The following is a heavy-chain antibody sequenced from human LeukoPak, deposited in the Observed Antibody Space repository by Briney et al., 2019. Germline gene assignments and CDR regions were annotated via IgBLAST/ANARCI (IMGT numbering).Heavy chain of an antibody. D-gene: IGHD2-21*01. Sequence: GASVKVSCKVSGYKFTDLSIHWVRQAPGKGLEWMGGFDPEHNKIIYAQNFRGRVTMSEDTSTDTAYMKLSSLRSEDTAVYYCARDYWGLDYWGRGTLVTVSA. CDR1: GYKFTDLS. V-gene: IGHV1-24*01. CDR3: ARDYWGLDY. CDR2: FDPEHNKI. J-gene: IGHJ4*02.